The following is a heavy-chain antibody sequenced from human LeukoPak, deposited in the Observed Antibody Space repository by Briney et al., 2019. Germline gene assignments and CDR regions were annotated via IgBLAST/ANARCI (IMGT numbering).Heavy chain of an antibody. J-gene: IGHJ4*02. V-gene: IGHV4-4*07. CDR3: ARAHSGFYLDA. CDR1: GGYLGTFY. D-gene: IGHD3-22*01. CDR2: IHPTGST. Sequence: SETLSLTCTVSGGYLGTFYWSWIRQSADKGLEYIGRIHPTGSTNYKPSLKSRVTMSIDTSKNQFSMTLQFVTAADTAVYFCARAHSGFYLDAWGQGALVTVSS.